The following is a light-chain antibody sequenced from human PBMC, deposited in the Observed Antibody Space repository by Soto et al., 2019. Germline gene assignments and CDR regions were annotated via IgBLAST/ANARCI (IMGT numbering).Light chain of an antibody. CDR2: DAS. Sequence: EIVMTQSPATLSVSPGERATLSCRASQSISSNLAWYQQKPGQAPRLLIYDASTRATGIPARFSVSGSGTEFTLTISSLQSEDFAVYYCQQYINWPPYTFGQGTKLEIK. CDR1: QSISSN. J-gene: IGKJ2*01. V-gene: IGKV3-15*01. CDR3: QQYINWPPYT.